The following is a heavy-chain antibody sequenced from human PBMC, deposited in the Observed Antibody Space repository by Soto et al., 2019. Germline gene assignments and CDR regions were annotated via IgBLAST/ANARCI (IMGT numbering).Heavy chain of an antibody. CDR2: ISYDGSNK. V-gene: IGHV3-30*18. J-gene: IGHJ6*01. CDR3: AKGLAMDLYDSYGMDV. Sequence: WGSLRLSCAASGFTFSIYGMHLVRQSPGKGLEWVAVISYDGSNKYYADSVKGRFTISRDNSKNTLYLQMNSLRDEDTAVYYCAKGLAMDLYDSYGMDVRGQYNKVTVYS. CDR1: GFTFSIYG. D-gene: IGHD5-18*01.